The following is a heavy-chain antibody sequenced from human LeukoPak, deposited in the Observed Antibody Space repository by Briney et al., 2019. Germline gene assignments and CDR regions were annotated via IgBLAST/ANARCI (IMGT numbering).Heavy chain of an antibody. D-gene: IGHD6-19*01. Sequence: PSQTLSLTCPVSGGSISSGGYYWSWIRQHPGKGLEWIGYIYYSGSTYYNPSLKSRVTISVDTSKNQFSLKLSSVTAADTAVYYCARVNDSSGSNWFDPWGQGTLVTVSS. V-gene: IGHV4-31*03. CDR3: ARVNDSSGSNWFDP. J-gene: IGHJ5*02. CDR2: IYYSGST. CDR1: GGSISSGGYY.